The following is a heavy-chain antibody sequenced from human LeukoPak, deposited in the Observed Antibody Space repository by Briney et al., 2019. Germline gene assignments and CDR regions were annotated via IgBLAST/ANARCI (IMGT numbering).Heavy chain of an antibody. D-gene: IGHD1-1*01. CDR2: INPSGGST. CDR1: GYTFTSYY. Sequence: ASVKVSCKASGYTFTSYYMHWVRQAPGQGLEWMGIINPSGGSTSYAQKLQGRVTMTTDTSTSTAYMELRSLRSDDTAVYYCARENGIDPWGQGTLVTVSS. J-gene: IGHJ5*02. CDR3: ARENGIDP. V-gene: IGHV1-46*01.